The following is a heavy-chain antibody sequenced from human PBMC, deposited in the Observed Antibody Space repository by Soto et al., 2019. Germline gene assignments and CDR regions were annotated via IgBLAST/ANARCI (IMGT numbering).Heavy chain of an antibody. CDR2: SKSETDGGTT. V-gene: IGHV3-15*01. J-gene: IGHJ4*02. CDR1: GFTFTNVW. CDR3: TAGGVIASH. Sequence: EVQLVESGAGLVKPGGSLRVSCAASGFTFTNVWMSWVRQAPGKGLEWLGVSKSETDGGTTEYAAPVRGRFTISRDDSKNTLFRQMHSLKSEDTAVYYCTAGGVIASHWCQGTLVNVSS. D-gene: IGHD2-21*01.